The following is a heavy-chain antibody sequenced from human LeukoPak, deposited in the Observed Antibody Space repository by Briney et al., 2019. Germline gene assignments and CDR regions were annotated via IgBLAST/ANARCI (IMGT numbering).Heavy chain of an antibody. CDR3: ARDSSPLRPEGLWGSRSTMVRGVRAFPPDY. D-gene: IGHD3-10*01. Sequence: ASVKVSCKASGYTFTSYYIHWVRQAPGQGLEWMGIINPSGGSTSYAQKFQGRVTMTRDTSTSTVYMELSSLRSEDTAVYYCARDSSPLRPEGLWGSRSTMVRGVRAFPPDYWGQGTLVTVSS. CDR2: INPSGGST. J-gene: IGHJ4*02. CDR1: GYTFTSYY. V-gene: IGHV1-46*01.